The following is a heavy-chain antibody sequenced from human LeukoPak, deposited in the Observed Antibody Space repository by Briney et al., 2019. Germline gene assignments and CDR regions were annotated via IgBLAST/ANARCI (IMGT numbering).Heavy chain of an antibody. J-gene: IGHJ5*02. CDR2: IYYSGST. Sequence: SETLSLTCSVSGGSISSYYWSWIRQPPGKGLEWIGNIYYSGSTNYNPSLKSRVTISVDTSKNQFSLKLSSVTAADTAVYYCATLSYSYGPNWFDPWGQGTLVTVSS. CDR1: GGSISSYY. D-gene: IGHD5-18*01. CDR3: ATLSYSYGPNWFDP. V-gene: IGHV4-59*01.